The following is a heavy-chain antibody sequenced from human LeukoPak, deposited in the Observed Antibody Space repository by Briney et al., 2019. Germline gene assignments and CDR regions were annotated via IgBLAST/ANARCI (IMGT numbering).Heavy chain of an antibody. CDR1: GYTFSDYG. V-gene: IGHV1-18*01. CDR2: ISGYNGNT. J-gene: IGHJ6*03. D-gene: IGHD4/OR15-4a*01. CDR3: ARVGLVDNEYGFYFYMDV. Sequence: GASVKVSCKPSGYTFSDYGITWVRQAPGQGIEWMGWISGYNGNTNYAESLQGRVTMTIDTSTSTAYMDLRSLRSDDTAVYYCARVGLVDNEYGFYFYMDVWGKG.